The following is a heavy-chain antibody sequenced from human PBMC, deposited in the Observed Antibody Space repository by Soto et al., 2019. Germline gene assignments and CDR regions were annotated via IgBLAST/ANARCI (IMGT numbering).Heavy chain of an antibody. Sequence: PGGSLRLSCAASGFTFSSYAMSWVRQAPGKGLEWVSAISGSGGSTYYADSVKGRFTISRDNSKNTLYLQMNSLRAEDTAVYYCAKVYEANYDYIWGPNLGPGYWGQGTLVTVSS. D-gene: IGHD3-16*01. CDR2: ISGSGGST. V-gene: IGHV3-23*01. J-gene: IGHJ4*02. CDR1: GFTFSSYA. CDR3: AKVYEANYDYIWGPNLGPGY.